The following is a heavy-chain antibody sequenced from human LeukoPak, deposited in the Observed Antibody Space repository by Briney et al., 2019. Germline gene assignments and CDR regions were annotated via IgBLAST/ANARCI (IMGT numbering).Heavy chain of an antibody. CDR3: ARVYGDYPNQVDY. CDR1: GGSISSHY. D-gene: IGHD4-17*01. CDR2: IYYSGST. Sequence: SETLSLTCSVSGGSISSHYWSWIRQPPGKGLEWIGYIYYSGSTNYNPSLKSRVTVSVDTSKNQFSLKLSSVTAADTAVYYCARVYGDYPNQVDYWGQGTLVTVSS. V-gene: IGHV4-59*11. J-gene: IGHJ4*02.